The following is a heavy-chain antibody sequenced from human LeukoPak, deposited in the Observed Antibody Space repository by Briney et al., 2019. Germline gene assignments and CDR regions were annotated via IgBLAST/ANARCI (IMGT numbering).Heavy chain of an antibody. CDR1: GFTFSSYA. J-gene: IGHJ4*02. D-gene: IGHD1-26*01. CDR3: VKKSTGTYDY. Sequence: PGGSLRLSCAASGFTFSSYAMSWVRQAPGKGLEYVSSITTDGGSTDYSDSVKGRFTISRDNSRNTLYLRMGSLTPEDTAVYYCVKKSTGTYDYWGQGTLVTVSS. V-gene: IGHV3-64D*06. CDR2: ITTDGGST.